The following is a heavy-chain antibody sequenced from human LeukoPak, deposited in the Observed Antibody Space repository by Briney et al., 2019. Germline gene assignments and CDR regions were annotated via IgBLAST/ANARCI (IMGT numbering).Heavy chain of an antibody. CDR2: ISSSSSYI. J-gene: IGHJ3*02. CDR1: GFTFSSYS. Sequence: GSLRLSCAASGFTFSSYSMNWVRQAPGKGLEWVSSISSSSSYIYYADSVKGRFTISRDNAENSLYLQMNSLRAEDTAVYYCARLDSSLGAFDIWGQGTMVTVSS. D-gene: IGHD6-6*01. CDR3: ARLDSSLGAFDI. V-gene: IGHV3-21*01.